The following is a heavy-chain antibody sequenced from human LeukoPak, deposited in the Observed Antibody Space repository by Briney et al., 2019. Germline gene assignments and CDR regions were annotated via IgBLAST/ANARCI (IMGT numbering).Heavy chain of an antibody. V-gene: IGHV3-23*01. CDR2: LIDSGGST. Sequence: GGSLRLSCAASGFTFSSYAMSWVRQAPGKGLEWVSTLIDSGGSTYYADSVKGRFTISRDNAKNSLDLQMNSLRAEDTAMYYCARARGDGYQWYFDLWGRGTLVTVSS. D-gene: IGHD5-24*01. CDR3: ARARGDGYQWYFDL. CDR1: GFTFSSYA. J-gene: IGHJ2*01.